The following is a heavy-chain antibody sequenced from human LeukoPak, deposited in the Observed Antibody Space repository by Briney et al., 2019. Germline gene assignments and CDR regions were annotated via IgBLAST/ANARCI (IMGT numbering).Heavy chain of an antibody. Sequence: PSETLSLTCTVSGGSISSSSYYWGWIRQPPGKGLEWIGSIYYSGSTYYNPSLKSRVTISVDTSKNQFSLKLSSVTAADTAVYYCARDRETNYFDYWGQGTLVTVSS. D-gene: IGHD1-26*01. CDR2: IYYSGST. CDR3: ARDRETNYFDY. CDR1: GGSISSSSYY. J-gene: IGHJ4*02. V-gene: IGHV4-39*07.